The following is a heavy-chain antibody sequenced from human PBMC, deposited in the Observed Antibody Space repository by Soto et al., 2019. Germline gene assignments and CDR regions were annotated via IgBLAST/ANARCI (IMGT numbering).Heavy chain of an antibody. CDR2: IYYSGST. Sequence: QVQLQESGPGLVKPSQTLSLTCTVSGASVSSGGSYWSWIRQHPGKGLEWIGYIYYSGSTYYNPSLKSRVTISIDTSKNQFSLKLGSVTAADMAVYYCARDSSGYFDYWGQGTLVTVSS. V-gene: IGHV4-31*03. CDR1: GASVSSGGSY. J-gene: IGHJ4*02. CDR3: ARDSSGYFDY.